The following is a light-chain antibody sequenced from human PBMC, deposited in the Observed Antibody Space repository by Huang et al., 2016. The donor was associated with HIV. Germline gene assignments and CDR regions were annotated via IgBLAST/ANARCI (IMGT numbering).Light chain of an antibody. Sequence: DIQMTQSPSTLSASVGDRVTITCRASQSISSWLAWYQQKPGKAPTVLIYKASSLESGGPSRFSGSGSGTEFTLTISSLQPDDFATYYCQQYYSYWTFGQGTKVEIK. CDR3: QQYYSYWT. CDR2: KAS. V-gene: IGKV1-5*03. CDR1: QSISSW. J-gene: IGKJ1*01.